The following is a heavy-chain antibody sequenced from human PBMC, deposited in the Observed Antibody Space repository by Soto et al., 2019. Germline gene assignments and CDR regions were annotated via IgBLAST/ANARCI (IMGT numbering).Heavy chain of an antibody. D-gene: IGHD6-13*01. V-gene: IGHV1-46*01. CDR3: ARVVAAAPYGMDV. Sequence: ASVKVSCKASGYTFTSYYMHWVRQARGQGLEWMGIINPSGGSTSYAQKFQGRVTMTRDTSTSTVYMELSSLRSEDTAVYYCARVVAAAPYGMDVWGQGTTVTVSS. CDR1: GYTFTSYY. J-gene: IGHJ6*02. CDR2: INPSGGST.